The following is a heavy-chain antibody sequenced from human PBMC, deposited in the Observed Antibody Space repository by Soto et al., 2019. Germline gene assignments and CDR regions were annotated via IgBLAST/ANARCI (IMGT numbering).Heavy chain of an antibody. D-gene: IGHD6-19*01. CDR2: ISGSGGST. CDR3: AKAIAVAGPYYFDY. J-gene: IGHJ4*02. V-gene: IGHV3-23*01. CDR1: GFTFSSYA. Sequence: RRLSCAASGFTFSSYAMSWVRQAPGKGLEWVSAISGSGGSTYYADSVKGRFTISRDNSKNTLYLQMNSLRAEDTAVYYCAKAIAVAGPYYFDYWGQGTLVTVSS.